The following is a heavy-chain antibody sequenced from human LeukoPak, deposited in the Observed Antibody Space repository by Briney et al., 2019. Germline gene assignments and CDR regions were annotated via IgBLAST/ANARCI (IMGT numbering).Heavy chain of an antibody. Sequence: PGGSLRLSCAASGFTFSSYSMNWVRQAPGKGLEWVSSISSSSSYIYYADSVKGRFTISRDNAKNSLYLQMNSLRAEDTAVYYCAQITVTTFDDAFDIWGQGTMVTVSS. V-gene: IGHV3-21*01. CDR2: ISSSSSYI. CDR1: GFTFSSYS. D-gene: IGHD4-17*01. CDR3: AQITVTTFDDAFDI. J-gene: IGHJ3*02.